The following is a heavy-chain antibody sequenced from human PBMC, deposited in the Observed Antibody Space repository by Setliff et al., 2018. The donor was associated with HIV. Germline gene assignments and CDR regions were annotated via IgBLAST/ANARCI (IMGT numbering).Heavy chain of an antibody. CDR3: AKHECSGGCYYYMDV. J-gene: IGHJ6*03. V-gene: IGHV3-23*01. D-gene: IGHD2-15*01. CDR2: IGGSTGST. Sequence: GGSLRLSCAASGFAFDNYCMTWVRQAPGKGLEWVSAIGGSTGSTYYADSVKGRFTISTDNSKNTLYLQLNSLRAEDTAVYYCAKHECSGGCYYYMDVWGKGIMVTVSS. CDR1: GFAFDNYC.